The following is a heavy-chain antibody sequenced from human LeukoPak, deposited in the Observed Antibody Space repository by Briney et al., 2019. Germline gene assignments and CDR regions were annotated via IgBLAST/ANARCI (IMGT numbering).Heavy chain of an antibody. CDR1: GFTFSSYG. D-gene: IGHD6-19*01. CDR3: AKDSGSSGWENYYYYGMDV. CDR2: ISYDGSNK. J-gene: IGHJ6*02. V-gene: IGHV3-30*18. Sequence: GGSLRLSCAACGFTFSSYGMHWVRHAPGKGLEWVAVISYDGSNKYYADSVKGRFTISRDNSKNTLYLQMNSLRAEDTAVYYCAKDSGSSGWENYYYYGMDVWGQGTTVTVSS.